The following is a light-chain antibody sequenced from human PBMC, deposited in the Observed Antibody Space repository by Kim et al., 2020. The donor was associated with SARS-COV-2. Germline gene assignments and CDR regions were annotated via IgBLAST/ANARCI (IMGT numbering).Light chain of an antibody. V-gene: IGKV4-1*01. CDR1: QSVLYTSHNKNH. Sequence: ATINCKSSQSVLYTSHNKNHLAWYQQKPGQPPKLLVYWASTREAGVPDRFSGSGSGTDFTLTISSLQAEDVAVYYCQQYFTTPPTFGGGTKVDIK. J-gene: IGKJ4*01. CDR2: WAS. CDR3: QQYFTTPPT.